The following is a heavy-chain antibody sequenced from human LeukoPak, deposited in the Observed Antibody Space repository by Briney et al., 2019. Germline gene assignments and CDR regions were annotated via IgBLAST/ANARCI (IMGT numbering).Heavy chain of an antibody. J-gene: IGHJ3*02. V-gene: IGHV1-46*01. D-gene: IGHD3-22*01. CDR1: RYTFPSYY. CDR2: INPSGGST. CDR3: ASHYDSSGYYTHDAFDI. Sequence: SVKVSCKASRYTFPSYYMHGVRPAPPQGLEWMGIINPSGGSTSYAQKFQGRVTMTRDTSTSTGYMELSSLRSEDTAVYYCASHYDSSGYYTHDAFDIWGQGTMVSVSS.